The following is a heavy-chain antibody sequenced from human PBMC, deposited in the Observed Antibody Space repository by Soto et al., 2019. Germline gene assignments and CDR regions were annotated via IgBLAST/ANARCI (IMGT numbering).Heavy chain of an antibody. CDR1: GFTFSSYW. J-gene: IGHJ4*02. V-gene: IGHV3-7*01. CDR3: ARGYSGYAWDPLDY. CDR2: IKQDGSEK. Sequence: EVQLVESGGGLVQPGGSLRLSCAASGFTFSSYWMSWVRQAPGKGLEWVANIKQDGSEKYYVDSVKGRFTISRDNAKTSLYLQMNSLRAEDTAVYYCARGYSGYAWDPLDYWGQGTLVTVSS. D-gene: IGHD5-12*01.